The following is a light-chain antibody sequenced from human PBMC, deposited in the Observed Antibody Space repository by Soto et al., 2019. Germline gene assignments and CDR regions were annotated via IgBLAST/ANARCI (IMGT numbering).Light chain of an antibody. CDR1: QGISSA. CDR2: DAS. Sequence: AIPLTQSPSSLSASVGDRVTITCRASQGISSALAWYQQKPGKAPKLLIYDASSLESGVPTRFSGSGSGTDFTLTISSLQPADFAPYYCQQFNSYPLFTFGPGTKVDIK. CDR3: QQFNSYPLFT. J-gene: IGKJ3*01. V-gene: IGKV1-13*02.